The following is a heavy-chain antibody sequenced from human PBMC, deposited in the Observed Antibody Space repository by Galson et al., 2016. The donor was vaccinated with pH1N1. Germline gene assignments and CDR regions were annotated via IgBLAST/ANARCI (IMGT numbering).Heavy chain of an antibody. Sequence: SLRLSCAASGFTFSSFWMHWVRQVPGKGLVWVSRISTEGSSVSYADSVKGRFTISRDNARSTLYLEMNSLTAEDTALYYCARVRLIPPGDPTGYFDLWGQGALVTVSS. V-gene: IGHV3-74*01. CDR1: GFTFSSFW. D-gene: IGHD7-27*01. CDR2: ISTEGSSV. J-gene: IGHJ4*02. CDR3: ARVRLIPPGDPTGYFDL.